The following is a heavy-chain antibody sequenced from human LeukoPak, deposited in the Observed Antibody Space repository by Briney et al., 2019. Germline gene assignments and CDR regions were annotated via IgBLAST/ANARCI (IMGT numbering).Heavy chain of an antibody. J-gene: IGHJ6*03. D-gene: IGHD4-17*01. CDR3: ARGTYGYYMDV. V-gene: IGHV4-38-2*02. Sequence: SETLSLTCSGSNYSIINSLYWGWLRQPPGKGLEWIGSIYRSGSTFYNPSLKSRVTISLDTSKNQFSLKLSSVTAADTAVYFCARGTYGYYMDVWGKGTTVTVS. CDR1: NYSIINSLY. CDR2: IYRSGST.